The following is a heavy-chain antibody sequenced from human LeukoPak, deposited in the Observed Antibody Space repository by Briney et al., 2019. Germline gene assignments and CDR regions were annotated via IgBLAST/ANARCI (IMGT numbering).Heavy chain of an antibody. D-gene: IGHD2-15*01. V-gene: IGHV3-30*18. CDR3: AKDQSIVVVVAATRGMDV. CDR2: ISYDGSNK. Sequence: GGSLRLSCAASGFTFSSYGMRWVRQAPGKGLEWVAVISYDGSNKYYADSVKGRFTISRDNSKNTLYLQMNSLRAEDTAVYYCAKDQSIVVVVAATRGMDVWGQGTTVTVSS. CDR1: GFTFSSYG. J-gene: IGHJ6*02.